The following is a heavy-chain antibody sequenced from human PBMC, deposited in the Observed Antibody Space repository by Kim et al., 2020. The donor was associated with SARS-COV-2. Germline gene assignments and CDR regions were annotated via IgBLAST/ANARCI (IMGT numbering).Heavy chain of an antibody. CDR1: GYTFTGYY. V-gene: IGHV1-2*06. CDR3: ARDYYGSGSPLDYYMDV. J-gene: IGHJ6*03. Sequence: ASVKVSCKASGYTFTGYYMHWVRQAPGQGLEWMGRINPNSGGTNYAQKFQGRVTMTRDTSISTAYMELSRLRSDDTAVYYCARDYYGSGSPLDYYMDVWGKGTTVTVSS. D-gene: IGHD3-10*01. CDR2: INPNSGGT.